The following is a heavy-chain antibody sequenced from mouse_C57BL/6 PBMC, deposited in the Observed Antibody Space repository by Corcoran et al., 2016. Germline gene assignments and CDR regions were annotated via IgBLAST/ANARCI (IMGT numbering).Heavy chain of an antibody. D-gene: IGHD4-1*01. Sequence: QIQLVQSGPELKKPGETVKISCKASGYTFTTYGMSWVKQAPGKGLKWMGWINTYSGVPTYADDFKGRFAFSLETSASTAYLQINTLKNEDTATYFCARWDTAGYFDVWGTGTTVTVSS. CDR2: INTYSGVP. CDR3: ARWDTAGYFDV. J-gene: IGHJ1*03. V-gene: IGHV9-3*01. CDR1: GYTFTTYG.